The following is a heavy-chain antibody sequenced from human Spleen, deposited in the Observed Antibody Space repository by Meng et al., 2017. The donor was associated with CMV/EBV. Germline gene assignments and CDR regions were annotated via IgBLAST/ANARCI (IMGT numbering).Heavy chain of an antibody. Sequence: SGFTFSNYGMSWVRQVPGKGLEWVSGITHSGGKTHYADSVKGRFTISRDNSGNTLYVEMSRLRVEDTAVYYCVKGSGPWLSGSFYDYWGQGSLVTVSS. CDR1: GFTFSNYG. CDR3: VKGSGPWLSGSFYDY. D-gene: IGHD6-19*01. J-gene: IGHJ4*02. CDR2: ITHSGGKT. V-gene: IGHV3-23*01.